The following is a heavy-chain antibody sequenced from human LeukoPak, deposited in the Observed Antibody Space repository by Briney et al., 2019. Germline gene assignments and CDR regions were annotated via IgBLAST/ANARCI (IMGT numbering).Heavy chain of an antibody. CDR2: IHYHGST. Sequence: LGTPSLICTVSGGSICGHYWSWIGQQPREGREGNGEIHYHGSTNYNPSLTIRVTISVHTSKNLFSLKLRLLTVAATAVYGCARMYSNGRYIFVYWG. D-gene: IGHD6-19*01. J-gene: IGHJ4*01. V-gene: IGHV4-59*11. CDR1: GGSICGHY. CDR3: ARMYSNGRYIFVY.